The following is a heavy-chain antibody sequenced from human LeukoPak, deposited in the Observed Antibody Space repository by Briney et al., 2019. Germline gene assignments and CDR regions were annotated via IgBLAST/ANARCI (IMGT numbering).Heavy chain of an antibody. J-gene: IGHJ4*02. D-gene: IGHD2-2*01. Sequence: PSETLSLTCTVSGGSISSFYWSWIRLPPGKGLEWIGYIHYRGSTSYNPPLKSRVTISEDTSKNQFSLKLSSVTAADTAVYYCARYYCTTSCYHFDFWGQGTLVTVSS. CDR1: GGSISSFY. CDR3: ARYYCTTSCYHFDF. CDR2: IHYRGST. V-gene: IGHV4-59*01.